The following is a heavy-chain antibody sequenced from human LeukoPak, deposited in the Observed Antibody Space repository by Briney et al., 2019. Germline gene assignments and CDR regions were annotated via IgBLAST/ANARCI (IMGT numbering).Heavy chain of an antibody. Sequence: PSETLSLTCTVSGDSISSSSSYWGWIRQPPGKGLEWIGSIYYSGSTYYNTSLKSRVTISVDTSKNQFSLKLSSVTAADTAVYYCARGDYDSSGYYSDFDYWGQGTLVTVSS. CDR2: IYYSGST. CDR1: GDSISSSSSY. D-gene: IGHD3-22*01. V-gene: IGHV4-39*07. CDR3: ARGDYDSSGYYSDFDY. J-gene: IGHJ4*02.